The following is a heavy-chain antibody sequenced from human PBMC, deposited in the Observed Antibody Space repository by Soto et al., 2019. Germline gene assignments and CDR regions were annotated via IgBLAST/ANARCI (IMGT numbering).Heavy chain of an antibody. D-gene: IGHD6-19*01. J-gene: IGHJ6*02. CDR2: ISGSGTTT. CDR1: GFNFRSYA. V-gene: IGHV3-23*01. Sequence: GGSLRLSCAASGFNFRSYALTWVRQAPGKGLEWVSAISGSGTTTYYGDSVKGRFTISRDKSKNTVYLQMNSLRAEDTAVYYCAKDRQSSGGLWNGLDVWGQGTTVTVS. CDR3: AKDRQSSGGLWNGLDV.